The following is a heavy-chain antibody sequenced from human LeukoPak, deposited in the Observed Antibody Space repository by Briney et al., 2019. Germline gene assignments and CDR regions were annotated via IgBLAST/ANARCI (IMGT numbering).Heavy chain of an antibody. CDR3: ARGAADFWSGYYGYFDY. CDR2: ISSSSSTI. D-gene: IGHD3-3*01. V-gene: IGHV3-48*02. Sequence: GGSLRLSCAASGFTFSSYSMNWVRQAPGKGLEWVSYISSSSSTIYYADSVKGRFTISRDNAKNSLYLQMNSLRDEDTAVYYCARGAADFWSGYYGYFDYWGQGTLVTVSS. J-gene: IGHJ4*02. CDR1: GFTFSSYS.